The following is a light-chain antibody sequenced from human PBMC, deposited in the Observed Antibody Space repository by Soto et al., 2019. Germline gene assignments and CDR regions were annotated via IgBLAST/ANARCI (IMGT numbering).Light chain of an antibody. CDR3: LLSYNGPYV. CDR2: DTT. V-gene: IGLV7-46*01. CDR1: TRAVTNGHY. Sequence: QAVVTQQASLTVSPGGTVTLTCGSSTRAVTNGHYAYWFQQKPGQAPRTMIYDTTNRHSWTPARFSGSLLGGKAALTLSRAQPEDEAEYYCLLSYNGPYVFGTGTKVTVL. J-gene: IGLJ1*01.